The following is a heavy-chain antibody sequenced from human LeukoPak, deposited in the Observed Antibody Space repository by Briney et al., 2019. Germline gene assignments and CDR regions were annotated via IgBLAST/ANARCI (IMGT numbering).Heavy chain of an antibody. Sequence: SVKVSCKASGGTFSSYAISWVRQAPGQGLGWMGRIIPIFGTANYAQKFQGRVTITTDESTSTAYMELSSLRSEGTAVYYCARVDCSGGSCHSGAFDIWGQGTMVTVPS. J-gene: IGHJ3*02. CDR3: ARVDCSGGSCHSGAFDI. D-gene: IGHD2-15*01. CDR1: GGTFSSYA. CDR2: IIPIFGTA. V-gene: IGHV1-69*05.